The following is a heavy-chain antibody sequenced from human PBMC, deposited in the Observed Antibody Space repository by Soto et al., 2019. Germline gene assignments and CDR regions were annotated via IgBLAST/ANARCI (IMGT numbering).Heavy chain of an antibody. CDR1: GGSISSGGYY. V-gene: IGHV4-31*11. CDR3: ARDKITGLFDY. Sequence: SETLSLTCAVSGGSISSGGYYWSLLRQPPGKGLEWIGYIYYSGSTYYNPSLKSRVTISVDTSKNQFSLKLTSVTAADTAVYYCARDKITGLFDYSGQGTLVTVSS. D-gene: IGHD2-8*02. J-gene: IGHJ4*02. CDR2: IYYSGST.